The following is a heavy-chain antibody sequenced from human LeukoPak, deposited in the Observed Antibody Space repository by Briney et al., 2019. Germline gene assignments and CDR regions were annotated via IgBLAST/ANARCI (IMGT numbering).Heavy chain of an antibody. CDR1: GGSISSYY. V-gene: IGHV4-59*01. CDR3: ARAAGKLRGYFDY. CDR2: IYYSGST. D-gene: IGHD4-17*01. Sequence: SETLSLTCTVSGGSISSYYWSWIRQPPGRGLGWIGYIYYSGSTNYNPSLKSRVTISVDTSKDQFSLKLSSVTAADTAVYYCARAAGKLRGYFDYWGQGTLVTVSS. J-gene: IGHJ4*02.